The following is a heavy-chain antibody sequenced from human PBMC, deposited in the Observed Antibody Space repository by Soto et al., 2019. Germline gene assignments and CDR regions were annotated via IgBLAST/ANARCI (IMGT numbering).Heavy chain of an antibody. J-gene: IGHJ6*02. CDR2: ISAYNGNT. D-gene: IGHD2-21*02. CDR1: GYTFTSYG. V-gene: IGHV1-18*04. CDR3: ARSVVTATPTRYYYYGMDV. Sequence: RASVKVSCKASGYTFTSYGISWVRQAPGQGLEWMGWISAYNGNTNYAQKLQGRVTMTTDTSTSTAYMELRSLRSDDTAVYYCARSVVTATPTRYYYYGMDVWGQGTTVTVSS.